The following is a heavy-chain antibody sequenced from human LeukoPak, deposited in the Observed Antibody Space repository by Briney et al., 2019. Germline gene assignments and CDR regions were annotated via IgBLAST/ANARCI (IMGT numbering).Heavy chain of an antibody. CDR1: GFTFSSYG. CDR2: VSGSGGIT. Sequence: PGGSLRLSCVASGFTFSSYGMSWVRQAPGKGLEWVSGVSGSGGITFYADSVKGRFTISRDNSKNTLYLQMTSLRADDTAVYYCARGGGYTDYWGQGTLVTVSS. D-gene: IGHD5-24*01. V-gene: IGHV3-23*01. J-gene: IGHJ4*02. CDR3: ARGGGYTDY.